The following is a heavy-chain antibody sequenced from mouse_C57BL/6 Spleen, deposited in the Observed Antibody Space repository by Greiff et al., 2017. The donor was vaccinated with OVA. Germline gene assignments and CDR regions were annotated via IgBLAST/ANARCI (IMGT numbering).Heavy chain of an antibody. CDR3: ARVRRFAY. Sequence: EVKVEESGGGLVKPGGSLKLSCAASGFTFSSYAMSWVRQTPEKRLEWVATISDGGSYTYYPDNVKGRFTISRDNAKNNLYPQMSHLKSEDTAMYYCARVRRFAYWGQGTLVTVSA. CDR1: GFTFSSYA. CDR2: ISDGGSYT. J-gene: IGHJ3*01. V-gene: IGHV5-4*03.